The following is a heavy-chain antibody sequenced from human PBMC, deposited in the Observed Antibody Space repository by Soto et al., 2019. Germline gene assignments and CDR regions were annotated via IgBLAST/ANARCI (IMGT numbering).Heavy chain of an antibody. D-gene: IGHD3-16*01. CDR3: ANRIVGGNYYHDMDV. CDR2: ILYDGSNK. Sequence: GGSLRLSCAASGFTFSSYGMHWVRQAPGKGLEWVAVILYDGSNKYYADSVKGRFTISRDNSKNTLYLQMNSLRAEDTALYYCANRIVGGNYYHDMDVWGQGTTVTVSS. CDR1: GFTFSSYG. V-gene: IGHV3-30*18. J-gene: IGHJ6*02.